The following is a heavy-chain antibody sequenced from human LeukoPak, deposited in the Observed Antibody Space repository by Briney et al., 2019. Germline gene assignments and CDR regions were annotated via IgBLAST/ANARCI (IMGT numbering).Heavy chain of an antibody. CDR3: ASPTVVTATRGLDY. D-gene: IGHD2-21*02. V-gene: IGHV3-30-3*01. J-gene: IGHJ4*02. CDR1: GFTFSSYA. CDR2: ISYDGSNK. Sequence: GGSLRLSCAASGFTFSSYAMHWVRQAPGKGLEWVAVISYDGSNKYYADSVKGRFTISRDNSKNTLYLQMNSLRAEDTAVYYCASPTVVTATRGLDYWGQGTLVTVSS.